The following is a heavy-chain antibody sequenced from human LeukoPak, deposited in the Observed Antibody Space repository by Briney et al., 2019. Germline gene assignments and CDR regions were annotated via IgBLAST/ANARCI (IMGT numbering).Heavy chain of an antibody. D-gene: IGHD6-19*01. CDR1: GDSISSTNYY. V-gene: IGHV4-39*01. CDR3: SRLAVAGRTDYYYYMDV. Sequence: SETLSLTCTISGDSISSTNYYWGWIRQPPGKGLEWIGTIYYSGSTYYNPSLQSRVTISVGTSKSQFSLKLSSVTAADTAVYYCSRLAVAGRTDYYYYMDVWGKGTTVTVSS. J-gene: IGHJ6*03. CDR2: IYYSGST.